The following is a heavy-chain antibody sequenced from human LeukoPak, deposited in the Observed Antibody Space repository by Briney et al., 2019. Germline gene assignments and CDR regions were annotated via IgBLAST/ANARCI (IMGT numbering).Heavy chain of an antibody. Sequence: GGSLRLSCAASGFTFSSYEMNWVRQAPGKGLEWVSYISSSGSTIYYADSVKGRFTISRDNSRNTLYLQMNSLRAEDTAVYYCAKDLDILTGYYKVKGGTLDYWGQGTLVTVSS. J-gene: IGHJ4*02. V-gene: IGHV3-48*03. CDR1: GFTFSSYE. CDR2: ISSSGSTI. CDR3: AKDLDILTGYYKVKGGTLDY. D-gene: IGHD3-9*01.